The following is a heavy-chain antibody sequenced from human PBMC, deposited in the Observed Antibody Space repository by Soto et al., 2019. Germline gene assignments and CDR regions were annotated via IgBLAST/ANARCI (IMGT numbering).Heavy chain of an antibody. CDR1: GFTFSVYS. D-gene: IGHD6-19*01. J-gene: IGHJ4*02. V-gene: IGHV3-48*02. CDR2: ITSDTKTI. CDR3: ARSVEGHFDY. Sequence: EVQLVESGGDLVQREGSLRLSCVASGFTFSVYSRNWVRQAPGKGLEWFSYITSDTKTIKYADSVKGRFTISRDNAKNSVYLQMNSLRDEDTAVYYCARSVEGHFDYWGQGTVVTVSS.